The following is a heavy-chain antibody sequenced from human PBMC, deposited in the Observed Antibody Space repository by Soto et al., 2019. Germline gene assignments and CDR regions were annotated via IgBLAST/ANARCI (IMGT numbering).Heavy chain of an antibody. V-gene: IGHV1-18*01. CDR2: ISDNSGTT. Sequence: QVQLVQSGAEVKNPGASVKVSCEASGYTFSTYGITWVRQAPGQGLEWMGWISDNSGTTNYAQQHQGRLTITTETSTSTAYIELSSLRSDDTAVYYCAREGVRGQRGVTYCDYWGQGTLVTVSS. D-gene: IGHD3-10*01. J-gene: IGHJ4*02. CDR3: AREGVRGQRGVTYCDY. CDR1: GYTFSTYG.